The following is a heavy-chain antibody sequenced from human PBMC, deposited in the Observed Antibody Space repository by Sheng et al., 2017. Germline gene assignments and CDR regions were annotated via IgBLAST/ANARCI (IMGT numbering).Heavy chain of an antibody. CDR3: ATQRGIAVAATYWFDP. D-gene: IGHD6-19*01. CDR2: ISGSGGST. Sequence: EVQLLESGGGLVQPGGSLRLSCAASGFTFSSYAMSWVRQAPGKGLEWVSAISGSGGSTYYADSVKGRFTISRDNSKNTLYLQMNSLRAEDTAVYYCATQRGIAVAATYWFDPWGQGTLVTVSS. V-gene: IGHV3-23*01. CDR1: GFTFSSYA. J-gene: IGHJ5*02.